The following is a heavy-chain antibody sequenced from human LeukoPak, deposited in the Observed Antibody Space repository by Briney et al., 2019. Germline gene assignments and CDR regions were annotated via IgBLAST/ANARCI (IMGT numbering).Heavy chain of an antibody. CDR3: AKAEPASGYDY. J-gene: IGHJ4*02. D-gene: IGHD1-14*01. CDR2: ISYDGSNK. CDR1: GFTFSSCA. Sequence: GGSLRLSCAASGFTFSSCAMHWVRQAPGKGLEWVAVISYDGSNKYYADSVKGRFTISRDNSKNTLYLQMNSLRAEDTAVYYCAKAEPASGYDYWGQGTLVTVSS. V-gene: IGHV3-30*04.